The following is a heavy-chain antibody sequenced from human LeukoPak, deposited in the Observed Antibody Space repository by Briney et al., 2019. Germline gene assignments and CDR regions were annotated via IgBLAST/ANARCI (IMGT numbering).Heavy chain of an antibody. J-gene: IGHJ6*02. CDR2: IYYSGST. V-gene: IGHV4-59*01. Sequence: SETLSLTCTVSGGSISDYYWSWIRQPPGKGLEWIGYIYYSGSTNYNPSLKSRVTISVDTSKNQFSLKLSSVTAADTAVYYCARASTTVVTHPYYYGMDIWGQGTTVTVSS. CDR3: ARASTTVVTHPYYYGMDI. CDR1: GGSISDYY. D-gene: IGHD4-23*01.